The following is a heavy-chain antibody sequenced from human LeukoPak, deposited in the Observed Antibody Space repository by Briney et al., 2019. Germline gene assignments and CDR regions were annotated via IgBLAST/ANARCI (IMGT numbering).Heavy chain of an antibody. CDR3: AKDRGRAVAGSEFDY. CDR2: ISGSGGST. Sequence: GGSLRLSCAASGFTFSSYGMTWVRQAPGEGLEWVSVISGSGGSTNYADSVKGRFTISRDNSKNTLYLEMNSLRAEDTALYYCAKDRGRAVAGSEFDYWGQGTLVTVSS. J-gene: IGHJ4*02. D-gene: IGHD6-19*01. CDR1: GFTFSSYG. V-gene: IGHV3-23*01.